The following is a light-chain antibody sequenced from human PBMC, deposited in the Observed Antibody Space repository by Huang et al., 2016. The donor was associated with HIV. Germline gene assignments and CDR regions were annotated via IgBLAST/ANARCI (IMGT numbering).Light chain of an antibody. V-gene: IGKV3-15*01. CDR2: DAS. CDR1: QSVRSN. J-gene: IGKJ4*01. Sequence: IVMTQSPATLSVSPGERATLSCRASQSVRSNLAWYQQKPGKAPRLLIFDASTRAPGLPGRFSGSGSGTEFSLTISNLQSEDSAVYYCQHYYNWPPLTFGGGTKVVIK. CDR3: QHYYNWPPLT.